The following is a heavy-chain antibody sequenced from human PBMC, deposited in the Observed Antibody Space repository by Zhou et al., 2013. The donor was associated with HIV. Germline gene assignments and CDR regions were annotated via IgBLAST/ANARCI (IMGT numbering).Heavy chain of an antibody. D-gene: IGHD6-13*01. CDR2: IIPIFGTA. J-gene: IGHJ4*02. CDR1: ESIFFSYA. Sequence: QVQLVQSGAEVRKPGSSVRVSCRPSESIFFSYAITWVRQAPGQGLEWMGGIIPIFGTANYAQKFQGRVTITTDESTSTAYMELSSLRSEDTAVYYCARVAAAGRVYWGQGTLVTVSS. V-gene: IGHV1-69*05. CDR3: ARVAAAGRVY.